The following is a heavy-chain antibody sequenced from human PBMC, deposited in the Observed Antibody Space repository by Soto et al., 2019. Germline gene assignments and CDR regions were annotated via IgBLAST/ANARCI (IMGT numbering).Heavy chain of an antibody. D-gene: IGHD1-26*01. V-gene: IGHV4-34*01. CDR2: INHSGST. J-gene: IGHJ4*02. CDR3: ARGAVGATTPLDY. CDR1: GGSFSGYY. Sequence: SETLSLTCAVYGGSFSGYYWTWIRQPPGTGLEWIGEINHSGSTNYNPSLKSRVTISVDTSKNQFSLKLSSVTAADTAVYYCARGAVGATTPLDYWGQGTLVTVSS.